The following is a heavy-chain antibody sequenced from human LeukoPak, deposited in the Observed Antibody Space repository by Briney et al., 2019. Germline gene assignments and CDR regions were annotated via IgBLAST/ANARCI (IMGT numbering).Heavy chain of an antibody. D-gene: IGHD3-22*01. CDR2: ISSSSTDI. V-gene: IGHV3-21*04. Sequence: GGSLRLSCAASGFTFSSYSMNWVRQAPGKGLEWVSSISSSSTDIYYADSVKGRFTISRDNAKNSLNLQMNSLRAEDTAVYYCAKHMDHTYDSSGYDYWGQGTLVTVSS. J-gene: IGHJ4*02. CDR1: GFTFSSYS. CDR3: AKHMDHTYDSSGYDY.